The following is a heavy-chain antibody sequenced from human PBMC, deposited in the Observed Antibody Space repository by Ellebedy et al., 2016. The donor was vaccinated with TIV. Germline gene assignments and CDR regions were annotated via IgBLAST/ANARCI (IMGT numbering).Heavy chain of an antibody. V-gene: IGHV1-18*01. J-gene: IGHJ4*02. CDR3: ARGTGFCTNGVCEVDY. CDR2: ISAYNGNT. Sequence: ASVKVSCXASGYTFTSYGISWVRQAPGQGLEWMGWISAYNGNTNYAQTLQGRVTMTTDTSTSTAYMELRSLRSDDTAVYYCARGTGFCTNGVCEVDYWGQGTLVTVSS. D-gene: IGHD2-8*01. CDR1: GYTFTSYG.